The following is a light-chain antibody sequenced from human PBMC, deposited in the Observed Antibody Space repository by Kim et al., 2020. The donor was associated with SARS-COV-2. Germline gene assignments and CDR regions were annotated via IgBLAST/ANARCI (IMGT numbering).Light chain of an antibody. J-gene: IGKJ1*01. CDR2: GAS. Sequence: TPGERATLSCRASQSVINNFLAGYQQKPGQAPRLLIYGASSRATGIPDRFSGSGSGTDFTLTISRLEPEDFAVYYCQQYGNSPRTFGQGTKVDIK. CDR3: QQYGNSPRT. V-gene: IGKV3-20*01. CDR1: QSVINNF.